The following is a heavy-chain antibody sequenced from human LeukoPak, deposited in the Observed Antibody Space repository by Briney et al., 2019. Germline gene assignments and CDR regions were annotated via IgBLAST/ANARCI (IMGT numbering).Heavy chain of an antibody. J-gene: IGHJ4*02. CDR2: INLNSGGS. CDR3: ARVAGGDWYYFDF. V-gene: IGHV1-2*02. CDR1: GYTFTAYY. Sequence: GASVKVSCKASGYTFTAYYRHWVRQAPGQGLEWMGWINLNSGGSNYAQKFQGRVTMTRATSISAAYLELSRLGSDDTAVYYCARVAGGDWYYFDFCGQGTLVTVSS. D-gene: IGHD2-21*02.